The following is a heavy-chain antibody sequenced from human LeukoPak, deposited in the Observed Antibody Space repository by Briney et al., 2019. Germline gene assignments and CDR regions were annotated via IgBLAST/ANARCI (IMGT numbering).Heavy chain of an antibody. Sequence: SETLSLTCAVSGGSISSGGYSWSWIRQPPGKGLEWIGYIYHSGSTYYNPSLKSRVTISVDRSKNQFSLKLSSVTAADTAVYYCARAHPNYYGSGSYYDYRGQGTLVTVSS. D-gene: IGHD3-10*01. CDR2: IYHSGST. CDR3: ARAHPNYYGSGSYYDY. CDR1: GGSISSGGYS. V-gene: IGHV4-30-2*01. J-gene: IGHJ4*02.